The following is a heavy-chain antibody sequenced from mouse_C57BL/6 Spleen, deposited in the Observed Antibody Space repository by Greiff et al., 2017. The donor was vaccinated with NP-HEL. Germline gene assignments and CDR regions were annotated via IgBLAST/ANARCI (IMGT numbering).Heavy chain of an antibody. D-gene: IGHD1-1*01. Sequence: QVQLQQPGTELVKPGASVKLSCKASGYTFTSYWMHWVKQRPGQGLEWIGNINPSNGGPNYNEKFKSKATLTVDKSSSTAYMQLSSLTSEDSAVYYCARSFITTVNLDYWGQGTTLTVSS. J-gene: IGHJ2*01. CDR1: GYTFTSYW. CDR3: ARSFITTVNLDY. CDR2: INPSNGGP. V-gene: IGHV1-53*01.